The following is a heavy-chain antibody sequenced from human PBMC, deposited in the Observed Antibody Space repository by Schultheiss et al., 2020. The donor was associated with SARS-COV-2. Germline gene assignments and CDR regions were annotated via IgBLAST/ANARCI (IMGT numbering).Heavy chain of an antibody. J-gene: IGHJ3*02. V-gene: IGHV4-59*01. CDR2: IYYSGST. D-gene: IGHD2-8*01. Sequence: SETLSLTCAVYGGSFSGYYWSWIRQPPGKGLEWIGYIYYSGSTNYNPSLKSRVTISVDTSKNQFSLKLSSVTAADTAVYYCARGYCTNGVCYDDAFDIWGQGTMVTVSS. CDR3: ARGYCTNGVCYDDAFDI. CDR1: GGSFSGYY.